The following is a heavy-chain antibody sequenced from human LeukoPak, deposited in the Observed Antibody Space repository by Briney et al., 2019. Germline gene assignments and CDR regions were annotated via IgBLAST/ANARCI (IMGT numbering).Heavy chain of an antibody. V-gene: IGHV3-48*03. CDR2: IIRSGTNI. D-gene: IGHD2/OR15-2a*01. CDR3: ARRDVYAFDS. J-gene: IGHJ4*02. Sequence: GGSLRLSCAASGFTFSRYEMNWVSQAPGKGLEWVAYIIRSGTNIYYAGSVKGRFIISRENAKNSVFLQMNSLGAEDTAVYYCARRDVYAFDSWGQGTLVTVSS. CDR1: GFTFSRYE.